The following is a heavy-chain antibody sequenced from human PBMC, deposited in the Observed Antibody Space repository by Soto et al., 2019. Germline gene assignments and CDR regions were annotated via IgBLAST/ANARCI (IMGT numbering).Heavy chain of an antibody. V-gene: IGHV4-59*01. J-gene: IGHJ4*02. CDR3: ARGGGYGDYGVFSDY. CDR1: GGSISSYY. Sequence: TLSLTCTVSGGSISSYYWSWIRQPPGKGLEWIGYIYYSGSTNYNPSLKSRVTISVDTSKNQFSLKLSSVTAADTAVYYCARGGGYGDYGVFSDYWGQGTLVTVSS. D-gene: IGHD4-17*01. CDR2: IYYSGST.